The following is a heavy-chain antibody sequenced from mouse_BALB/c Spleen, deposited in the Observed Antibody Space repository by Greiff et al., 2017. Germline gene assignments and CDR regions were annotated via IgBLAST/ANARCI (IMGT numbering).Heavy chain of an antibody. CDR2: ISNLAYSI. V-gene: IGHV5-15*02. CDR1: GFTFSDYG. Sequence: EVHLVESGGSLVQPGGSRKLSCAASGFTFSDYGMAWVRQAPGKGPEWVAFISNLAYSIYYADTVTGRFTISRENAKNTLYLEMSSLRSEDTAMYYCARDYYGSSYYFDYWGQGTTLTVSS. CDR3: ARDYYGSSYYFDY. J-gene: IGHJ2*01. D-gene: IGHD1-1*01.